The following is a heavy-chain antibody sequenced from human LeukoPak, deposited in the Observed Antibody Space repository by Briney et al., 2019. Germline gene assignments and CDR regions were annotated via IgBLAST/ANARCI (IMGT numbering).Heavy chain of an antibody. Sequence: SETLSLTCTVSGYSISSGYYWGWIRQPPGKGLEWIGSIYHSGSTYYNPSLKSRVTVSVDTSKNQFSLKLSSVTAADTAVYYCATYYDSSGYFDYWGQGTLVTVSS. J-gene: IGHJ4*02. CDR1: GYSISSGYY. V-gene: IGHV4-38-2*02. CDR2: IYHSGST. CDR3: ATYYDSSGYFDY. D-gene: IGHD3-22*01.